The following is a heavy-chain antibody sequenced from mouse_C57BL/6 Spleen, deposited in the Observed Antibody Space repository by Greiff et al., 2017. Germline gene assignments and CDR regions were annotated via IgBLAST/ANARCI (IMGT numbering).Heavy chain of an antibody. Sequence: VQLQQSGAELVKPGASVKISCKASGYAFSSYRMNWVKQRPGKGLEWIGQIYPGDGDTNYNGKFKGKATLTADKSPSTAYMQLSSLTSEDSAVDFCAREYYGSSSAYYFDYWGQGTTLTVSS. D-gene: IGHD1-1*01. CDR2: IYPGDGDT. CDR1: GYAFSSYR. J-gene: IGHJ2*01. V-gene: IGHV1-80*01. CDR3: AREYYGSSSAYYFDY.